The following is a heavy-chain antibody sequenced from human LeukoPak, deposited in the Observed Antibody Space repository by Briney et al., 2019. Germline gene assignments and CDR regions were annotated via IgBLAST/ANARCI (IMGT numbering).Heavy chain of an antibody. J-gene: IGHJ3*02. Sequence: SETLSPTCTVSGGSISSYYWSWIRQPPGKGLEWIGYIYYSGSTNYNPSLKSRVTISVDTSKNQFSLKLSSVTAADTAVYYCARAPSGYPRGFDIWGQGTMVTVSS. CDR3: ARAPSGYPRGFDI. V-gene: IGHV4-59*01. CDR2: IYYSGST. CDR1: GGSISSYY. D-gene: IGHD3-22*01.